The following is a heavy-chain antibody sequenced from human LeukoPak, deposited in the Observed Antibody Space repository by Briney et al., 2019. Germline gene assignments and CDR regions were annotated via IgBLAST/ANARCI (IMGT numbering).Heavy chain of an antibody. CDR3: ARDGCTTVSPRGYYYYYYYMDV. Sequence: GASVKVSCKASGGTFSSYAISWVRQAPGQGLEWMGGIIPIFGTANYAQKFQGRVTITADESTSTAYMELSSLRSEDTAVYYGARDGCTTVSPRGYYYYYYYMDVWGKGTTVTVSS. CDR2: IIPIFGTA. V-gene: IGHV1-69*13. CDR1: GGTFSSYA. D-gene: IGHD4-11*01. J-gene: IGHJ6*03.